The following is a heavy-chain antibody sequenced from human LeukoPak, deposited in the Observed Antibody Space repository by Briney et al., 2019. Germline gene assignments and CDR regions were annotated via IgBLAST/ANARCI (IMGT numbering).Heavy chain of an antibody. CDR1: GYLFTGYY. CDR2: IDPNSGGT. D-gene: IGHD3-22*01. Sequence: ASVQVSFKASGYLFTGYYIHWVRQAPGQGLEWMGWIDPNSGGTDYSQKFQGRVTMTRDTSSSTAHMELHRLTSDDTAMYYCARDWFVSGYYAYWGQGTLVTVSS. J-gene: IGHJ4*02. V-gene: IGHV1-2*02. CDR3: ARDWFVSGYYAY.